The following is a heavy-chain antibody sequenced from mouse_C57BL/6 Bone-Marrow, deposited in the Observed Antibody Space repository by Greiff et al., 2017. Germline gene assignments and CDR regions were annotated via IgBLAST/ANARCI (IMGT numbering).Heavy chain of an antibody. V-gene: IGHV5-12*01. Sequence: DVKLVESGGGLVQPGGSLKLSCAASGFTFSDYYMYWVRQTPEKRLEWVAYISNGGGSTYYPDTVKGRFTISRDNAKNTLYLQMSRLKSEDTAMYYCARQGIVTTKFAYWGQGTRVTVSA. D-gene: IGHD2-5*01. J-gene: IGHJ3*01. CDR1: GFTFSDYY. CDR2: ISNGGGST. CDR3: ARQGIVTTKFAY.